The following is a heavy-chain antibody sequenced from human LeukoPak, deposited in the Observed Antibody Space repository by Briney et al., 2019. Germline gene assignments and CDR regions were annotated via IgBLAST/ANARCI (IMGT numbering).Heavy chain of an antibody. CDR3: TRDSGTTGEVKFDP. D-gene: IGHD3-10*01. CDR1: GGSISSYY. Sequence: SETLSLTCSVSGGSISSYYCSGIRQPPGKGLEWGWRIYNSGAITYNPPLQSRVTMSVDTSKNEFSLKMSSVTAADTAVYYCTRDSGTTGEVKFDPWGQGTLVAVSS. CDR2: IYNSGAI. V-gene: IGHV4-4*07. J-gene: IGHJ5*02.